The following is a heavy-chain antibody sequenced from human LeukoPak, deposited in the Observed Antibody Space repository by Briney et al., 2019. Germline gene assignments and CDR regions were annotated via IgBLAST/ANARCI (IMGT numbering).Heavy chain of an antibody. CDR1: GGSISSGGYY. CDR3: AREPRPVLRYFDWT. Sequence: SETLSLTCTVSGGSISSGGYYWSWIRQPPGKGLEWIGYIYHSGSTYYNPSLKSRVTISVDTSKNQFSLKLSSVTAADTAVYYCAREPRPVLRYFDWTWGQGTLVTVSS. CDR2: IYHSGST. D-gene: IGHD3-9*01. V-gene: IGHV4-30-2*05. J-gene: IGHJ5*02.